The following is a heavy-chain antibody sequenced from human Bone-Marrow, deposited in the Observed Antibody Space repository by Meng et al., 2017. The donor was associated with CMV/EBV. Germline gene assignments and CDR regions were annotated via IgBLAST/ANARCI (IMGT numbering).Heavy chain of an antibody. J-gene: IGHJ6*01. CDR3: ASWGLRYDILTGYYKGYPTNGMDV. CDR2: INPNSGGT. Sequence: ASVKVSCKASGYTFTGYYMHWVRQAPGQGLEWMGWINPNSGGTNYAQKFQGRVTMTRDTSISTAYMELSRLRSDDTAVYYCASWGLRYDILTGYYKGYPTNGMDVWGQGTTVTGSS. V-gene: IGHV1-2*02. D-gene: IGHD3-9*01. CDR1: GYTFTGYY.